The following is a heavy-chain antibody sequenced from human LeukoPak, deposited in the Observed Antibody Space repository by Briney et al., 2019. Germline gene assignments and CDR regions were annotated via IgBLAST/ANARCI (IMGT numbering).Heavy chain of an antibody. CDR3: ARDPYESDGVSYGAFDI. CDR2: IRHGGRDI. Sequence: GGSLRLSCAASGFAFRSYWMTWVRQAPGKGLEWVANIRHGGRDIKYEDSVKGRFTISRDNARNSLSLQMSSQRVEDTAVYYCARDPYESDGVSYGAFDIWGQGTVVTVSS. D-gene: IGHD3-22*01. CDR1: GFAFRSYW. J-gene: IGHJ3*02. V-gene: IGHV3-7*01.